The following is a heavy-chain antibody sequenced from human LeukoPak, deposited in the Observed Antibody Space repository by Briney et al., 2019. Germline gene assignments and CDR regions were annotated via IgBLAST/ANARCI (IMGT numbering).Heavy chain of an antibody. J-gene: IGHJ4*02. CDR2: IWHDGSAK. D-gene: IGHD1-26*01. V-gene: IGHV3-7*01. CDR3: AREICGSHPNDY. CDR1: GFTFSSNG. Sequence: PGGSLRLSCAASGFTFSSNGMSWVRQAPGKGLEWVANIWHDGSAKYYVDSVKGRFIISRDNAKNSLFLQMNSLRAEDTAVYYCAREICGSHPNDYWGQGTLVTVSS.